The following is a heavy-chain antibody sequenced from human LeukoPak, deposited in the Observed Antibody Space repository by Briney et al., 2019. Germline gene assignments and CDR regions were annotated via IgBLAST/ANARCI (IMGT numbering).Heavy chain of an antibody. CDR1: GGSISRGDYY. J-gene: IGHJ4*02. V-gene: IGHV4-30-4*01. Sequence: PSQTLSLTCTVSGGSISRGDYYWSWIRQPPGKGLEWIGYIYYSGSTYYNPSLKSRVTISVDTSKNQFSPKLSSVTAADTAVYYCATNSDIVVVPAATPALGYWGQGTLVTVSS. CDR3: ATNSDIVVVPAATPALGY. D-gene: IGHD2-2*01. CDR2: IYYSGST.